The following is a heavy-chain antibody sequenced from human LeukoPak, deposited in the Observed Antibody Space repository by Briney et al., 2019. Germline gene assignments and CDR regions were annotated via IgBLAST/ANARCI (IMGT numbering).Heavy chain of an antibody. CDR2: IYYSGST. V-gene: IGHV4-59*08. CDR1: GDSLSTYY. CDR3: ARQGDNDYGDYGSEFDAFDI. D-gene: IGHD4-17*01. J-gene: IGHJ3*02. Sequence: SETLSLTCTVSGDSLSTYYWNWIRQPPGKGLEWIGYIYYSGSTNYNPSLKSRVTISVDTSKNHFSLKLSSVTAADTAVYYCARQGDNDYGDYGSEFDAFDIWGQGTMVTVSS.